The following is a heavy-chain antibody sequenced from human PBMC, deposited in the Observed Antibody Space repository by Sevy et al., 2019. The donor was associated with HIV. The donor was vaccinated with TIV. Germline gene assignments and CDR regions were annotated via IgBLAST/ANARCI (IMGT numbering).Heavy chain of an antibody. CDR3: ARAQLLWFGEYCMDV. Sequence: GGSLRLSCAASGFTFSSYGMHWVRQAPGKGLEWVAVIWYDGSNKYYADSVKGRFTISRDNSKNTLYLQMNSLRAEDTAVYYCARAQLLWFGEYCMDVWGQGTTVTVSS. J-gene: IGHJ6*02. CDR1: GFTFSSYG. D-gene: IGHD3-10*01. CDR2: IWYDGSNK. V-gene: IGHV3-33*01.